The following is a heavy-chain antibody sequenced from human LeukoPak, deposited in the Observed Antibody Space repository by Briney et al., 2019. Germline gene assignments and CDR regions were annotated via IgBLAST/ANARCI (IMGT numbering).Heavy chain of an antibody. CDR3: AKVGLRNVGYGMDV. CDR1: GFTFSHFG. J-gene: IGHJ6*02. Sequence: PGGSLRLSCAASGFTFSHFGMHWVRQAPGKGLQWVPLLSYGGNNTYLADSVKGRFTISRDNSKNALYLQMNNLRPEDTAVYYCAKVGLRNVGYGMDVWGQGTTVIVSS. D-gene: IGHD1-26*01. CDR2: LSYGGNNT. V-gene: IGHV3-30*18.